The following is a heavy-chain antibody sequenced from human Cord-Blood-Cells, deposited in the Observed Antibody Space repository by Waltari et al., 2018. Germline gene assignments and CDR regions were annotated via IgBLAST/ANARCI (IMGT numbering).Heavy chain of an antibody. CDR3: ASGPFDY. V-gene: IGHV3-48*02. CDR2: ISSSSSTI. Sequence: EVQLVDPGGGLVQTGGSLGLSCAASGFTFSSYIMNWVRQASGKGMAWVSYISSSSSTIYYADSVKGRFTISRDNAKNTLYLQMNSLKDEDTAVYYCASGPFDYWGQGTLVTVSS. CDR1: GFTFSSYI. J-gene: IGHJ4*02.